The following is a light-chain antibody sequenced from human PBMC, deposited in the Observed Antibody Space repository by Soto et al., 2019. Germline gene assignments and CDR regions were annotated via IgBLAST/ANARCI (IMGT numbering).Light chain of an antibody. V-gene: IGLV2-23*02. J-gene: IGLJ1*01. CDR2: EVS. CDR3: CSYAGSSTPLI. CDR1: SSDVGSYNL. Sequence: QSALTQPASVSGSPGQSITISCTGTSSDVGSYNLVSWYQQHPGKAPKLMIHEVSKRPSWVSNRFSGYKSGNTASLTIYGVQAEDEADYYCCSYAGSSTPLIFGTGTKLTVL.